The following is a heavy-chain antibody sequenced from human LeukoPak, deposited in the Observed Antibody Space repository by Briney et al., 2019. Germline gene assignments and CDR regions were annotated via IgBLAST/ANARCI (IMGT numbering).Heavy chain of an antibody. CDR2: IYHSGST. Sequence: SETLSLTCAVSGGSISSSNWWSWVRQPPGKGLEWIGEIYHSGSTNYNPSLKSRVTISVDKSKNQFSLKLTSVTAADTAVYYCARYGGSGTYFFDYWGQGTLVPVSS. V-gene: IGHV4-4*02. D-gene: IGHD3-10*01. CDR1: GGSISSSNW. J-gene: IGHJ4*02. CDR3: ARYGGSGTYFFDY.